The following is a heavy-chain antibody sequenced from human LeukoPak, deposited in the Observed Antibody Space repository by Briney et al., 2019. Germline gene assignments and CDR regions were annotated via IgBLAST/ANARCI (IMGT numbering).Heavy chain of an antibody. V-gene: IGHV4-39*01. CDR3: ARGRLSQWLSPYFYY. CDR2: IYYSGST. J-gene: IGHJ4*02. CDR1: GFTFSSYA. D-gene: IGHD6-19*01. Sequence: GSLRLSCTASGFTFSSYAMSWVRQPPGKGLEWIGRIYYSGSTYYNPYLESRVTISVDTSKNQCSLQLSSVTAADTAVYYCARGRLSQWLSPYFYYWGQGTLVTVSS.